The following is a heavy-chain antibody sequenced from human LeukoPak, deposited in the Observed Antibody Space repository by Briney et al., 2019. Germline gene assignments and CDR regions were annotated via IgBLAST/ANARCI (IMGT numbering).Heavy chain of an antibody. CDR2: MSGSGYST. V-gene: IGHV3-23*01. Sequence: PGGSLRLSCVASGFTFNNYAMTWVRQAPGQGLEWVSAMSGSGYSTYYADSVKGRFTISRDNSKNTLYLQMTRLRAEDTALYFCAEWSRYFDYWGQGTLVTVSS. D-gene: IGHD3-3*01. J-gene: IGHJ4*02. CDR1: GFTFNNYA. CDR3: AEWSRYFDY.